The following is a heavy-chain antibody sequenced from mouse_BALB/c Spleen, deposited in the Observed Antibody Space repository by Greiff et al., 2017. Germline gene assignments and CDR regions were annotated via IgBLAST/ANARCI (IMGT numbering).Heavy chain of an antibody. D-gene: IGHD1-1*01. CDR3: APNYNGGGWYFDV. V-gene: IGHV1-80*01. J-gene: IGHJ1*01. CDR2: IYPGDGDT. CDR1: GYAFSSYW. Sequence: QVQLQQSGAELVRPGSSVKISCKASGYAFSSYWMNWVKQRPGQGLEWIGQIYPGDGDTNYNGKFKGKATLTADKSSSTAYMQLSSLTSEDSAVYCGAPNYNGGGWYFDVWGAGTTVTVSS.